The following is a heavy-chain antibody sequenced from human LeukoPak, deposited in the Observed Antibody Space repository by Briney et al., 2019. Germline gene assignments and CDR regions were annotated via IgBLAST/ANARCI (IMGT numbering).Heavy chain of an antibody. CDR2: IQTSGST. V-gene: IGHV4-39*06. CDR1: GGSISSSSYY. D-gene: IGHD3-16*01. J-gene: IGHJ4*02. CDR3: ARVGDYALKD. Sequence: PSETLSLTCTVSGGSISSSSYYWGWIRQPPGKGLEWIGSIQTSGSTNYNPSLKSRVTMSLDTSKNQCTLKLFSVTAADTAVYYCARVGDYALKDWGQGTLVTVSS.